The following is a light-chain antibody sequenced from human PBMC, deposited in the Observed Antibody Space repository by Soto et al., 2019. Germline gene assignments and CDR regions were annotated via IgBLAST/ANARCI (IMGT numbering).Light chain of an antibody. CDR1: QSVSSN. CDR3: QQYNNWPWT. CDR2: GAS. V-gene: IGKV3-15*01. J-gene: IGKJ1*01. Sequence: EIVMTQSPATLSVSPGERATLSCRASQSVSSNLAWYQQKPGQAPRLLIYGASTRATGIPARFSGSGSGTEGPLTISSLQSEDFAVYYFQQYNNWPWTFGQGTKVEIK.